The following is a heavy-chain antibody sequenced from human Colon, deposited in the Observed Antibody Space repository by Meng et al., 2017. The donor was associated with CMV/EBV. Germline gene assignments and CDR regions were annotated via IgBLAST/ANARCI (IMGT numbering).Heavy chain of an antibody. CDR1: GCSISTYY. J-gene: IGHJ4*02. CDR3: VRGGYSGTQTGGVQEY. D-gene: IGHD5-12*01. Sequence: VGRQEPGPGRCKPAGTLSLTCTVSGCSISTYYWSWIRQPAGEGLEWLGRISTNRNTDYNPSLNSRATIWLDTSNNQFSLKLTSVTAADTAVYYCVRGGYSGTQTGGVQEYWGQGTLVTVSS. V-gene: IGHV4-4*07. CDR2: ISTNRNT.